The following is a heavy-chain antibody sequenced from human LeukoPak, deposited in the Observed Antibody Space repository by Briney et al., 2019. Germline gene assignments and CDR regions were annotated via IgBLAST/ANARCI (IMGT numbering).Heavy chain of an antibody. J-gene: IGHJ5*02. CDR2: IDYSGST. Sequence: SETLSLTCTVSDGSINSTSSYWGWVRQPPGKGLEWIGSIDYSGSTSYNPSLKSRVTISLDTSKNKVSLRLSSVTAADTAVYYCARHVLTGLLNWFDPWGQGTLVTVSS. V-gene: IGHV4-39*01. CDR3: ARHVLTGLLNWFDP. CDR1: DGSINSTSSY. D-gene: IGHD2-15*01.